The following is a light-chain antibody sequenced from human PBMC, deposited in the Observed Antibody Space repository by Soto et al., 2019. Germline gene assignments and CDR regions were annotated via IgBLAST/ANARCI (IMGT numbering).Light chain of an antibody. Sequence: DIQMTQSPSSLSASVGDRVTITCRAGQSINSYLNWYQQKHGNAPKLLIYAASGLQGGVPSRFSGSGSGAEFTLTISSLQPEDFATYYCQQSYTTPRTFGQGTKVDIK. CDR1: QSINSY. CDR2: AAS. V-gene: IGKV1-39*01. J-gene: IGKJ1*01. CDR3: QQSYTTPRT.